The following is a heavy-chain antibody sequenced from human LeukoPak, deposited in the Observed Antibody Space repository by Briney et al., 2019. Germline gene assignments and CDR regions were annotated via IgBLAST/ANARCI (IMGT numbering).Heavy chain of an antibody. Sequence: GRSLRLSCAASGFTFSSYGMHWVRQAPSKGLEWVAVISYDGSNEYFADSVKGRFTISRDNSKNTLYLQMNSLRAEDTAVYYCAKAVVFDSSGYVDHWGQGTLVTVSS. V-gene: IGHV3-30*18. CDR1: GFTFSSYG. CDR2: ISYDGSNE. CDR3: AKAVVFDSSGYVDH. D-gene: IGHD3-22*01. J-gene: IGHJ4*02.